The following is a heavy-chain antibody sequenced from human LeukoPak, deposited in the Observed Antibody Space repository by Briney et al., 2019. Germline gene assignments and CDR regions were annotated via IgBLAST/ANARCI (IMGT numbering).Heavy chain of an antibody. CDR2: IRGNGART. CDR3: AKHQQIYGDSLMDV. Sequence: PGGSLSLSCAASGFTFSNYAMSWVRQAPGKGLEWVSSIRGNGARTDYADSVKGRFTISRDNSKNTLYLQMNSLRAEDTAVYYCAKHQQIYGDSLMDVWGQGTTVTVSS. V-gene: IGHV3-23*01. J-gene: IGHJ6*02. D-gene: IGHD4-17*01. CDR1: GFTFSNYA.